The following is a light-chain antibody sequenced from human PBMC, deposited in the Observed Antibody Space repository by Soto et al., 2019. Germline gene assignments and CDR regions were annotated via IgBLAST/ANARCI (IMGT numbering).Light chain of an antibody. CDR1: QSISSY. J-gene: IGKJ5*01. V-gene: IGKV1-5*01. Sequence: DIQMTQSPSSLSASVGDRVTITCRASQSISSYLNWYQQKPGRAPKPLIFDASTLRTGVPSRFSGSGSGSEFNFTITGLQPDDFATYFCQQYYTYATFGHGTRLEI. CDR3: QQYYTYAT. CDR2: DAS.